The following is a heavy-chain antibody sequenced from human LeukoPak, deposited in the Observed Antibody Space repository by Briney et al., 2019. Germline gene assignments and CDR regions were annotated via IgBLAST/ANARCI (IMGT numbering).Heavy chain of an antibody. D-gene: IGHD5-12*01. CDR1: GGTFSSYA. CDR2: IIPIFGTA. Sequence: ASVKVSCKASGGTFSSYAISWVRQAPGQGLEWMGRIIPIFGTANYAQKFQGRVTITTDESTSTAYMELSSLRPEDPAVYYCARDRHIVATIVGGGEFDYWGQGTLVTVSS. V-gene: IGHV1-69*05. J-gene: IGHJ4*02. CDR3: ARDRHIVATIVGGGEFDY.